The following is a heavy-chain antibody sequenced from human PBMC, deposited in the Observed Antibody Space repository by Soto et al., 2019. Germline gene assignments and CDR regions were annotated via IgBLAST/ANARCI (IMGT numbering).Heavy chain of an antibody. CDR3: ARSEGIVVVPAYYYGMDV. J-gene: IGHJ6*02. CDR1: GFTFSAYA. V-gene: IGHV3-48*04. CDR2: ISSRSDTL. D-gene: IGHD2-2*01. Sequence: GGSLRLSCEGSGFTFSAYAMNWVRQAPGKGLEWVSYISSRSDTLYYADSVKGRFTISRDNAKNSLYLQMNSLRAEDTAVYYCARSEGIVVVPAYYYGMDVWGQGTTVTVSS.